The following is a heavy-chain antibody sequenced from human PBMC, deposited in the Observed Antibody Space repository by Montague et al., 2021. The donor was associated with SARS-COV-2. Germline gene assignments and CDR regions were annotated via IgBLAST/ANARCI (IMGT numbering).Heavy chain of an antibody. D-gene: IGHD6-19*01. J-gene: IGHJ4*01. V-gene: IGHV4-39*01. Sequence: SETLSLTCTVSGGSITNSHYYRARSPEPSGCRRNRMGSVNENVTTYFKRTLHMPVSTSVNTSKKQFSLKLSSVTAADTAVYYCARETYTSGWCQQFDY. CDR2: VNENVTT. CDR1: GGSITNSHYY. CDR3: ARETYTSGWCQQFDY.